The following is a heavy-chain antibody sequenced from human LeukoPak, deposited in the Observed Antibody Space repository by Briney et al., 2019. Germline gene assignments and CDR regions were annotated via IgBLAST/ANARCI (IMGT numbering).Heavy chain of an antibody. V-gene: IGHV3-53*01. Sequence: GESLRLSCAASGFTVSSNYMSWVRQAPGKGLEWVSVIYSGGSTYYADSVKGRFTISRDNSKNTLYLQMNSLRAEDTAVYYCARALGGYYGMDVWGQGTTVTVSS. CDR2: IYSGGST. D-gene: IGHD3-16*01. J-gene: IGHJ6*02. CDR1: GFTVSSNY. CDR3: ARALGGYYGMDV.